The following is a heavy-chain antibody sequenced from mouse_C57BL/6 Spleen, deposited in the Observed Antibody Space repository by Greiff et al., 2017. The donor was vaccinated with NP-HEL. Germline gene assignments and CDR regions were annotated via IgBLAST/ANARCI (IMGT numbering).Heavy chain of an antibody. J-gene: IGHJ4*01. Sequence: VQLQQPGPVLVKPGASVKMSCKASGYTFTDYYMHWVKQSPGQGLEWIGVINPYNGGTSYNQKFKGKATLTVDKSSSTAYMELNSLTSEDSAVYYCARLGTTVMDYWGQGTSVTVSS. CDR1: GYTFTDYY. V-gene: IGHV1-19*01. D-gene: IGHD1-1*01. CDR3: ARLGTTVMDY. CDR2: INPYNGGT.